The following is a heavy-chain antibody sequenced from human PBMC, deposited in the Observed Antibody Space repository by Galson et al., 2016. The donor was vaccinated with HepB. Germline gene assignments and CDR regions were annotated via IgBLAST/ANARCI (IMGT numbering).Heavy chain of an antibody. Sequence: SVKVSCKASGGTFSSYDISWVRQAPGQGLEWMGGIIPIFGTAKYAQKFQGRVTITADESTSTAYMELSSLRSEDTAVYYCARESRKKGYCSSTSCPWGYWGQGTLVTISS. D-gene: IGHD2-2*01. CDR3: ARESRKKGYCSSTSCPWGY. J-gene: IGHJ4*02. V-gene: IGHV1-69*13. CDR1: GGTFSSYD. CDR2: IIPIFGTA.